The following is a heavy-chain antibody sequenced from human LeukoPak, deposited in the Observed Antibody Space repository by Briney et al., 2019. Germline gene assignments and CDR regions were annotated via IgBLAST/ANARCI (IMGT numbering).Heavy chain of an antibody. J-gene: IGHJ4*02. V-gene: IGHV5-51*01. D-gene: IGHD3-22*01. CDR2: IYPGDSDT. CDR1: GYHFTNYW. CDR3: ARWARGYYFDY. Sequence: GESLQISCQGSGYHFTNYWIAWVRQKPGKGLEWMGIIYPGDSDTKYSPSFQGQVAISTDKSISTAYLQWSSLKASDTAMYYCARWARGYYFDYWGQRTLVTVSS.